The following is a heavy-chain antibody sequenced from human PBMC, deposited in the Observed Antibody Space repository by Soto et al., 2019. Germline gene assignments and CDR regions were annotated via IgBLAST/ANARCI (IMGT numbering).Heavy chain of an antibody. Sequence: PGGSLRLSCAASGFSFSDYYMSWIRQAPGKGLEWVSYISSSSSYTNYADSVKGRITISRDNAKNSLYLQMNSLRAEDTAVYYCARDERGFVGGYYDSSGYYHIHDYWGQGTLVTVSS. V-gene: IGHV3-11*06. D-gene: IGHD3-22*01. CDR1: GFSFSDYY. CDR3: ARDERGFVGGYYDSSGYYHIHDY. CDR2: ISSSSSYT. J-gene: IGHJ4*02.